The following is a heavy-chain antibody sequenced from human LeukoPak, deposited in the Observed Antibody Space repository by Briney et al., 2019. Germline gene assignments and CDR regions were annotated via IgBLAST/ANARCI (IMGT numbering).Heavy chain of an antibody. CDR3: ARENHTSGWYFDY. CDR2: IYGGGTT. J-gene: IGHJ4*02. V-gene: IGHV3-53*01. CDR1: GFTVGSNF. Sequence: GGSLRLSCAASGFTVGSNFMSWVRQAPGKGLEWVSVIYGGGTTYHADSVRGRFTISRDNSKNTLYLQMNSLRVEDTAVYCCARENHTSGWYFDYWGQGTLVAVSS. D-gene: IGHD6-19*01.